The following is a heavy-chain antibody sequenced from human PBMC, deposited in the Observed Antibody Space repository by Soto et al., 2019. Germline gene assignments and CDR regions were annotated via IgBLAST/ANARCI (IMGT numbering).Heavy chain of an antibody. Sequence: QVQLVQSGAEVKKPGSSVKVSCKASGGTFSSYAISWVRQAPGQGREWMGGIIPIFGTANYAQKFQGRVTITADESSSTAYMELSSLRSEDTAVYYCARVGRYYYGSGSYYYVDYWGQGTLVTVYS. J-gene: IGHJ4*02. D-gene: IGHD3-10*01. CDR3: ARVGRYYYGSGSYYYVDY. CDR1: GGTFSSYA. V-gene: IGHV1-69*01. CDR2: IIPIFGTA.